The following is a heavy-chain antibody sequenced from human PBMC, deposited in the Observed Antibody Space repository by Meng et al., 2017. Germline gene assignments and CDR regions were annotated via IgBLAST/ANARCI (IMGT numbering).Heavy chain of an antibody. CDR2: IDPNSGVT. Sequence: QGQLVQSGAEVKKAGASVKVPCKPSGHTFSAYYIHWVRQAPGQGLDWMGRIDPNSGVTEYAQKFQGRATVTGDTSISTAYMELSRLRSDDTAIYYCVRDEDISAAGKLFGDYWGQGTLVTVSS. D-gene: IGHD6-13*01. CDR3: VRDEDISAAGKLFGDY. CDR1: GHTFSAYY. J-gene: IGHJ4*02. V-gene: IGHV1-2*06.